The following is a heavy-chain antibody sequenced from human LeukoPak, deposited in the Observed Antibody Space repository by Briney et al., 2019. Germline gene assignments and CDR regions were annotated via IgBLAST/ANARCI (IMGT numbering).Heavy chain of an antibody. CDR1: GFTFSSYG. CDR3: AEGVDYADY. J-gene: IGHJ4*02. D-gene: IGHD3-16*01. CDR2: ISGSGGST. V-gene: IGHV3-23*01. Sequence: QAGGSLRLSCAASGFTFSSYGMSWVRQAPGKGLEWVSAISGSGGSTYYADSVKGRFTISRDNSKNTLYLQMNSLRAEDTAVYYCAEGVDYADYWGQGTLVTVSS.